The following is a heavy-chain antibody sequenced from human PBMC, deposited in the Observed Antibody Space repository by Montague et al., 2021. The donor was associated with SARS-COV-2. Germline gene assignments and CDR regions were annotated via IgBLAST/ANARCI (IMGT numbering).Heavy chain of an antibody. Sequence: SETLSLTCAVYGGSFSDYHWTWIRQSPGEGLEWIRQINHGGNTKYNPSLKSRVTISIDTSKKQLSLKLTSVTAADTAVYYCARGAPGYWGQGTLVTVSS. CDR2: INHGGNT. V-gene: IGHV4-34*01. D-gene: IGHD1-1*01. J-gene: IGHJ4*02. CDR3: ARGAPGY. CDR1: GGSFSDYH.